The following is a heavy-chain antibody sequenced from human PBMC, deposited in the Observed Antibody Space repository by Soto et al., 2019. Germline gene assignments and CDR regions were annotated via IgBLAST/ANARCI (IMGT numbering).Heavy chain of an antibody. CDR2: NNHSGSA. Sequence: QVQLQQWGAGLLKPSETLSLTCAVYGGSFSNYYWSWIRQPPGKGLEWIGENNHSGSANYNPSLKSRGTILEDTSKNQFSLQLSSVTAADTAVYYCARATYTSGWYAEGGYYGMDVWGQGTTVTVSS. J-gene: IGHJ6*02. D-gene: IGHD6-19*01. CDR1: GGSFSNYY. CDR3: ARATYTSGWYAEGGYYGMDV. V-gene: IGHV4-34*01.